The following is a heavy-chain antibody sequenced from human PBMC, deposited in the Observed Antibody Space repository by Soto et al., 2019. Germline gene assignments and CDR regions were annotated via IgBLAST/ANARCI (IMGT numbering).Heavy chain of an antibody. D-gene: IGHD3-16*01. CDR2: IYWDDDK. V-gene: IGHV2-5*02. J-gene: IGHJ5*02. Sequence: QITLKESGPPLVKPTQTLTLTCTIPGFSLITSGVGVGWFRQPPGKALEWLALIYWDDDKRYSPSLKSSLTITTDPSKNQVVLTRASMDAVDTATYYCAPIVTGCFTWGRGAVVTVSS. CDR3: APIVTGCFT. CDR1: GFSLITSGVG.